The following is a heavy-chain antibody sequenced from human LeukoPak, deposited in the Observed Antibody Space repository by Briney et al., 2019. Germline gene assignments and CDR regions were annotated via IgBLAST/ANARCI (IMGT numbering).Heavy chain of an antibody. J-gene: IGHJ4*02. Sequence: PSETLSLTCAVCGGSFSGYYWSWVRQPPGKGLEWIGEINHSGSTKYNPSLKSPVTISVDTSKTQFSLKLSSVTAADTAVYYCARGRWYGTKNYFDYWGQGTLVTVSS. V-gene: IGHV4-34*01. CDR3: ARGRWYGTKNYFDY. D-gene: IGHD6-13*01. CDR1: GGSFSGYY. CDR2: INHSGST.